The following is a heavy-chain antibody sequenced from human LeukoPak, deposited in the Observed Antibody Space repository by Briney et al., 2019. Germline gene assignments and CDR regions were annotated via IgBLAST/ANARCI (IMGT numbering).Heavy chain of an antibody. V-gene: IGHV1-18*01. CDR3: ARAHIAAAGTLSY. CDR2: ISAYNGNT. D-gene: IGHD6-13*01. Sequence: ASVKVSCKASGYTFTSYGISWVQQAPGQGPEWVGWISAYNGNTNYAQKFQGRVTMTRDTSISTAYMELSRLRSDDTAVYYCARAHIAAAGTLSYWGQGTLVTVSS. CDR1: GYTFTSYG. J-gene: IGHJ4*02.